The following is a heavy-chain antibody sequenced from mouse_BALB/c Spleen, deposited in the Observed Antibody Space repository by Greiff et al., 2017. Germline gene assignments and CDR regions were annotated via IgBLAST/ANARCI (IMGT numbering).Heavy chain of an antibody. CDR2: ISYDGSN. D-gene: IGHD4-1*01. CDR3: ARNWGYAMDY. CDR1: GFSITSCYI. J-gene: IGHJ4*01. Sequence: ESGRGLVKPSQSLSLSCSVTGFSITSCYIWYFLRQSPGNKLEWMGYISYDGSNNYKPSLKNRISITSDTSKNQMFLKLNAVTTEDTATYDCARNWGYAMDYWGQGTSVTVSS. V-gene: IGHV3-6*02.